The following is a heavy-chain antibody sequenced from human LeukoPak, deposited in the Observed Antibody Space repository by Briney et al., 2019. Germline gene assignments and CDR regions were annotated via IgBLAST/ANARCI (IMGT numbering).Heavy chain of an antibody. Sequence: ASVKVSCKASGGTFSSYAISWVRQAPGQGLEWMGGIIPIFGTANYAQKFQGRVTITADKSTSTAYMELSSLRSEDTAVYYCARDRMDCSGGSCRPNWFDPWGQGTLVTVSS. CDR1: GGTFSSYA. CDR2: IIPIFGTA. D-gene: IGHD2-15*01. CDR3: ARDRMDCSGGSCRPNWFDP. V-gene: IGHV1-69*06. J-gene: IGHJ5*02.